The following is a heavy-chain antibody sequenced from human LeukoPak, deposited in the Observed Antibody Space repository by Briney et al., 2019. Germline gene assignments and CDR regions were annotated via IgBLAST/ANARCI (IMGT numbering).Heavy chain of an antibody. CDR1: GYTFNSYG. CDR3: ARGRYSSSWYTYYYYYMDV. V-gene: IGHV1-8*02. CDR2: MNPNSGNT. Sequence: GASVKVSCKASGYTFNSYGISWVRQATGQGLEWMGWMNPNSGNTGYAQKFQGRVTMTRNTSISTAYMELSSLRSEDTAVYYCARGRYSSSWYTYYYYYMDVWGKGTTVTISS. D-gene: IGHD6-13*01. J-gene: IGHJ6*03.